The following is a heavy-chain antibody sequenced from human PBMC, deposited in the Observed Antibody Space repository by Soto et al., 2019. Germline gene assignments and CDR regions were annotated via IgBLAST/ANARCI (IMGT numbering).Heavy chain of an antibody. CDR1: GFTFSSYW. CDR2: IKQDGSEK. J-gene: IGHJ5*02. Sequence: GGSLRLSCAASGFTFSSYWMSWVRQAPGKGLEWVANIKQDGSEKYYVDSVKGRFTISRDNAKNSLYLQMNSLRAEDTAVYYCAKAKWLLRFDPWGQGTLVTVSS. D-gene: IGHD3-22*01. CDR3: AKAKWLLRFDP. V-gene: IGHV3-7*03.